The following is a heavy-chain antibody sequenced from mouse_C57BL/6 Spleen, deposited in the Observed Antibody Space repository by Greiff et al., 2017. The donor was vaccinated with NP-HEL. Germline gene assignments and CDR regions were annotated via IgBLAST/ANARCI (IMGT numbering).Heavy chain of an antibody. CDR2: INPSSGYT. J-gene: IGHJ4*01. CDR1: VYTFTSSL. CDR3: ARKAMDY. Sequence: QLKQSGAALAPPLASVPLSFTSSVYTFTSSLMHWVKQRPGQGLEWIGYINPSSGYTKYNQKFKDKATLTADKSSSTAYMQLSSLTYEDSAVYYCARKAMDYWGQGTSVTVSS. V-gene: IGHV1-7*01.